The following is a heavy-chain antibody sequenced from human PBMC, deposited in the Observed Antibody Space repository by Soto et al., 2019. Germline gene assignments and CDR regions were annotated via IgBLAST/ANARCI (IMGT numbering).Heavy chain of an antibody. V-gene: IGHV4-38-2*01. CDR1: GYSISSGYY. Sequence: SETLSLTCAVSGYSISSGYYWGWIRQPPGKGLEWIGNIYHSENSYYNPSLKSRVTMSVDTSKNQFSLKVTSVTAADTAVYYCARGAREMATIINWFDPWGQGTLVTVSS. CDR3: ARGAREMATIINWFDP. D-gene: IGHD5-12*01. J-gene: IGHJ5*02. CDR2: IYHSENS.